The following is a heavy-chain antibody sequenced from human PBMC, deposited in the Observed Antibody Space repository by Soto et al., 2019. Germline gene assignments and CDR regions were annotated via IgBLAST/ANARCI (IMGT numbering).Heavy chain of an antibody. CDR3: ARHGVWEDIVVVPAFDY. D-gene: IGHD2-2*01. Sequence: PGESLKISCKGSGYSFTSYWIGWVRQMPGKGLEWMGIIYPGDSDTRYSPSFQGQVTISADKSISTAYLQWSSLKASDTAMYYCARHGVWEDIVVVPAFDYWGQGTLVTVSS. J-gene: IGHJ4*02. V-gene: IGHV5-51*01. CDR1: GYSFTSYW. CDR2: IYPGDSDT.